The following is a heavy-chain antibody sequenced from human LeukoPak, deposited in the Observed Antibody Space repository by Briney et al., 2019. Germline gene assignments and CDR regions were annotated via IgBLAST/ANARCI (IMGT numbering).Heavy chain of an antibody. CDR3: TTEYDFWSGYLDY. D-gene: IGHD3-3*01. CDR1: GFTFSNAW. V-gene: IGHV3-15*01. J-gene: IGHJ4*02. CDR2: IKSKTDGGTT. Sequence: GGSLRLSCAASGFTFSNAWMSWVRQAPGKGREWVGRIKSKTDGGTTDYAAPVKGRFTISRDDSKNTLYLQMNSLKTEDTAVYYCTTEYDFWSGYLDYWGQGTLVTVSS.